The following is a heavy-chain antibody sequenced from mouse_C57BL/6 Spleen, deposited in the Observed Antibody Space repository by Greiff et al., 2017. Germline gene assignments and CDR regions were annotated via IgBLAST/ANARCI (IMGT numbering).Heavy chain of an antibody. V-gene: IGHV1-50*01. CDR1: GYTFTSYG. Sequence: QVQLQQPGAELVKPGASVKLSCKASGYTFTSYGMQWVKQRPGQGLEWIGEIDPSDSYTNYNQKFKGKATLTVDTSSSTAYMQLSSLTSEDSAVYYCARWGTTEVARYFGYWGQGTTLTVST. D-gene: IGHD1-1*01. J-gene: IGHJ2*01. CDR2: IDPSDSYT. CDR3: ARWGTTEVARYFGY.